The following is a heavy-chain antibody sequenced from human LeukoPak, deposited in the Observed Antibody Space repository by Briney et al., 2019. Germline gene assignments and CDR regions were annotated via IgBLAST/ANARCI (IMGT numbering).Heavy chain of an antibody. Sequence: PGGSLRLSCEASGFTFSNYAMSWIRQPPGKGLEWIGYIYYSGSTNYNPSLKSRVTISVDTSKNQFSLKLSSVTAADTAVYYCARASGYYPEFRFDYWGQGTLVTVSS. CDR3: ARASGYYPEFRFDY. D-gene: IGHD3-22*01. CDR2: IYYSGST. V-gene: IGHV4-59*01. J-gene: IGHJ4*02. CDR1: GFTFSNYA.